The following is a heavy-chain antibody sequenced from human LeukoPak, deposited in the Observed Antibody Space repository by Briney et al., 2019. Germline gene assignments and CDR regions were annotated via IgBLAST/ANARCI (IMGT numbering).Heavy chain of an antibody. CDR3: ARSTNYAISNAPGY. J-gene: IGHJ4*02. CDR2: IYDSGST. D-gene: IGHD1-7*01. V-gene: IGHV4-39*07. CDR1: GGSIRSSYYY. Sequence: SETLSLTCTVSGGSIRSSYYYWGWIRQPPGKGLEWIGSIYDSGSTYYNPSLKSRVTISVDTSKNQFSLKLSSVTAADTAVYYCARSTNYAISNAPGYWGQGTLVTVSS.